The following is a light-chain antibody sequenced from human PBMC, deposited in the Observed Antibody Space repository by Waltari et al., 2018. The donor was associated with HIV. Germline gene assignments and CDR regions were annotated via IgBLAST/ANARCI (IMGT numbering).Light chain of an antibody. CDR3: QAWDSSTVL. J-gene: IGLJ2*01. CDR2: QDT. V-gene: IGLV3-1*01. CDR1: KLGNKY. Sequence: SYDLTQPPSVSVSPGQTASITCSGDKLGNKYACWYQQKPGQSPVLVIYQDTKRPSGIPARFSGSHSVNTATLTVSGTQAMDEADYYCQAWDSSTVLFGGGTTLTVL.